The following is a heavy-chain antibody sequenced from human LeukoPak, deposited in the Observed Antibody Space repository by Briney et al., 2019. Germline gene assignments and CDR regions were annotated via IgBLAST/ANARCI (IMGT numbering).Heavy chain of an antibody. CDR2: INPKSGGT. CDR3: AREREFRYYSDSSAYYRQLVDF. Sequence: ASVKVSCKASGYTFTGYYIQWIRQAPGQGLEWMGWINPKSGGTNSAQGFQGRVTMTRDTSISTAYMELTRLTSDDTAVYYCAREREFRYYSDSSAYYRQLVDFWGQGTLVTVSS. J-gene: IGHJ4*02. CDR1: GYTFTGYY. D-gene: IGHD3-22*01. V-gene: IGHV1-2*02.